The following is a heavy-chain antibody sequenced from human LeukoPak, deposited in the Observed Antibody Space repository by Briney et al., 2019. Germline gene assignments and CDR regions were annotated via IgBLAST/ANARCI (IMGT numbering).Heavy chain of an antibody. CDR3: ARAEIREYSSGWNFDY. D-gene: IGHD6-19*01. V-gene: IGHV3-48*01. J-gene: IGHJ4*02. CDR2: ISSSSSTI. CDR1: GFTFSSYS. Sequence: GGSLRLSCAASGFTFSSYSMNWVRQAPGKGLEWVSYISSSSSTIYYADSVRGRFTISRDNPKNTLYLQMNSLRAEDTAVYYCARAEIREYSSGWNFDYWGQGTLVTVSS.